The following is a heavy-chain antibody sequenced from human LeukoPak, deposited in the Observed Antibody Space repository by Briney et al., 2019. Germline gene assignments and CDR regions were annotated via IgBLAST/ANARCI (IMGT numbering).Heavy chain of an antibody. V-gene: IGHV5-51*01. CDR3: ATLRAEGSNWFDP. Sequence: GESLKISCKGSGYSFATYWIGWVRQMPGKGLEWMGTIYPGDSDTRYSPSFQGQVTISVDKSISTAYLQWSSLKASDTAIYYCATLRAEGSNWFDPWGQGTLVTVSS. CDR2: IYPGDSDT. J-gene: IGHJ5*02. D-gene: IGHD3-16*01. CDR1: GYSFATYW.